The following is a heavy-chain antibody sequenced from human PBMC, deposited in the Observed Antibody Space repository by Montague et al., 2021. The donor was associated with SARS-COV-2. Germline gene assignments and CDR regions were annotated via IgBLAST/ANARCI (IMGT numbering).Heavy chain of an antibody. J-gene: IGHJ4*02. Sequence: SETLSLTCTVTGGPISGSSDYWGGIRQSPGKGLEWIASVDYSGNTYYSPSLKSRLTISVDTSKNQFSLKLNSVTAADTALYYCARREYSYGWGDWGQGTLVTVSS. CDR3: ARREYSYGWGD. V-gene: IGHV4-39*01. D-gene: IGHD5-18*01. CDR2: VDYSGNT. CDR1: GGPISGSSDY.